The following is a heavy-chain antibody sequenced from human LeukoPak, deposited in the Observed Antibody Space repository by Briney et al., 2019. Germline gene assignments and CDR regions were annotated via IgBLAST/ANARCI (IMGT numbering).Heavy chain of an antibody. V-gene: IGHV3-9*01. D-gene: IGHD6-13*01. J-gene: IGHJ6*02. CDR2: ISWNSGSI. CDR3: AKDKGSSWTSYYYGMDV. Sequence: GGSLRLSCAASGFTFDDYAMHWVREAPGKGLEWVSGISWNSGSIGYADSVKGRFTISRDNAKNSLYLQMNSLRAEDTALYYCAKDKGSSWTSYYYGMDVWGPGTTVTVSS. CDR1: GFTFDDYA.